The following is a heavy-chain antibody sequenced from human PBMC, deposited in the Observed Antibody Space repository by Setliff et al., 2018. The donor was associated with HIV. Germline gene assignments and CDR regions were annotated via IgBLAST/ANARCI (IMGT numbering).Heavy chain of an antibody. J-gene: IGHJ4*02. CDR3: ARHKSQPYYFDY. CDR2: IYYSGST. V-gene: IGHV4-59*08. CDR1: GGSISSYY. Sequence: SETLSLTCTVSGGSISSYYWSWNRQPPGKGLEWIGYIYYSGSTNYNPSLKSRVTISVDTSKNQFSLKLSSVTAADTAVYYCARHKSQPYYFDYRGQGTLVTVSS.